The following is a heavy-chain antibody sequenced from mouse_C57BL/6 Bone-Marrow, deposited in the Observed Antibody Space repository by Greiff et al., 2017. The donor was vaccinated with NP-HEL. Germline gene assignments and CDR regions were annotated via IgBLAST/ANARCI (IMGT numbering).Heavy chain of an antibody. D-gene: IGHD4-1*01. J-gene: IGHJ2*01. Sequence: QVQLKQSGAELMKPGASVKLSCKATGYTFTGYWIEWVKQRPGHGLEWVGEILPGSGSTNYNAKFKGKATFTADTSSNTAYMQLSSLTTEDSAIYYCSGVSYFDYWGQGTTLTVSS. CDR2: ILPGSGST. V-gene: IGHV1-9*01. CDR1: GYTFTGYW. CDR3: SGVSYFDY.